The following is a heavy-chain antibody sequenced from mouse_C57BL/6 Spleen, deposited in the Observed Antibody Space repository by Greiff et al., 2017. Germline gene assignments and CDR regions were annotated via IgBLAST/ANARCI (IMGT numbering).Heavy chain of an antibody. CDR2: IWSGGST. J-gene: IGHJ4*01. CDR1: GFSLTSYG. D-gene: IGHD2-4*01. V-gene: IGHV2-2*01. Sequence: VKLVESGPGLVQPSQSLSITCTVSGFSLTSYGVHWVRQSPGKGLEWLGVIWSGGSTDYNAAFISRLSISKDNSKSQVFFKMNSLQTDDTAIYYCARNGDYDDGGMDYWGQGTSVTVSS. CDR3: ARNGDYDDGGMDY.